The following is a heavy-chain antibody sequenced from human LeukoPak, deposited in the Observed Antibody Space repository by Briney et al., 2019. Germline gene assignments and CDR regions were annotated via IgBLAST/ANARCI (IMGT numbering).Heavy chain of an antibody. V-gene: IGHV1-46*01. CDR3: ATCEEVSRAMGAFDI. Sequence: GASVKVSCKASGYTFTNYCMHWVRQAPGQGLEWMGIINPSGGNTRYAQRFQGRVIMTRDTSTSTVYMELSSLRSEDTAVYYCATCEEVSRAMGAFDIWGLGTMVTVSS. J-gene: IGHJ3*02. CDR1: GYTFTNYC. CDR2: INPSGGNT. D-gene: IGHD2-21*01.